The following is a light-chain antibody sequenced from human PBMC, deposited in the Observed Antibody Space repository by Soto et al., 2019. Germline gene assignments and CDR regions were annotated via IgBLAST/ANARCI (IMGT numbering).Light chain of an antibody. CDR2: DAS. CDR1: QSVSYF. CDR3: QQYNSYWNT. Sequence: EIVLTQSPATLSLSPGERATLSCRASQSVSYFLAWYQQKPGQAPRLLIYDASNRATGIPARFSGSGSGTDFTLTISSLQPDDFATYYCQQYNSYWNTFGQGTRLEIK. V-gene: IGKV3-11*01. J-gene: IGKJ5*01.